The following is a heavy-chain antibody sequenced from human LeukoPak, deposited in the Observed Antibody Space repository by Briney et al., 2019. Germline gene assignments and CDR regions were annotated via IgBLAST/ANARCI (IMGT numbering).Heavy chain of an antibody. CDR1: GFTFSSYA. CDR2: ISGSGGST. J-gene: IGHJ4*02. Sequence: GGSLRLSCAASGFTFSSYAMSWVRQAPGKGLEWVSAISGSGGSTYYADSVKGRFTISRDNSKNTLYLQMNSLRAEDTAVYYCAKDVRAGYCSSTSCPALDYWGQGTLVTVSS. D-gene: IGHD2-2*01. CDR3: AKDVRAGYCSSTSCPALDY. V-gene: IGHV3-23*01.